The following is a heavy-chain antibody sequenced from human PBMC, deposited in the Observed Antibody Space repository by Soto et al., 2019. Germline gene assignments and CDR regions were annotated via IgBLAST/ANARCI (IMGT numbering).Heavy chain of an antibody. D-gene: IGHD6-13*01. CDR2: INHSGST. CDR3: ASVAAAGTLDY. CDR1: GGSFSGYY. Sequence: QVQLQQWGAGLLKPSETLSLTCAVYGGSFSGYYWSWIRQPPGKGLEWIGEINHSGSTNYNPSLKSRVTISVDTSKNQFSLKLSSVTAADTAVYYCASVAAAGTLDYWGQGTLVTVSS. J-gene: IGHJ4*02. V-gene: IGHV4-34*01.